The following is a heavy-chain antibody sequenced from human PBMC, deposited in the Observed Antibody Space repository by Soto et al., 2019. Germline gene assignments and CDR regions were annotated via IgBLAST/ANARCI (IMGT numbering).Heavy chain of an antibody. V-gene: IGHV4-39*01. J-gene: IGHJ4*02. D-gene: IGHD2-21*02. CDR1: GESISSSSYY. Sequence: PETLSLTCIVSGESISSSSYYWGWIRQPPGKGLEWIGSIYYSGRTYYNPSFKSRVTISIDTSKNQFSLKLSSVTATDTAVYYCARQRTTVVTQAYFDHWGQGALVTVYS. CDR3: ARQRTTVVTQAYFDH. CDR2: IYYSGRT.